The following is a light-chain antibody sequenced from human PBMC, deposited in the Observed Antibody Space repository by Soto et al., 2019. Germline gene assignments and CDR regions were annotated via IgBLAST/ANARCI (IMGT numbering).Light chain of an antibody. Sequence: IQMTQSPSSLSASVGDRVTITCRASQNISTYLNWYQQKPGKAPKLLIYAASSLQSGVPSRFSGSGSGTDFTLTITSLQPEDFATYYCQQSYSAPGTFGQGTKLEIK. CDR2: AAS. V-gene: IGKV1-39*01. CDR1: QNISTY. CDR3: QQSYSAPGT. J-gene: IGKJ2*01.